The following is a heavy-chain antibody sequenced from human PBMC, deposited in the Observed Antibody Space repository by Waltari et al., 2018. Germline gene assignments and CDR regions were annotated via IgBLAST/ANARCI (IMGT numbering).Heavy chain of an antibody. J-gene: IGHJ4*02. CDR1: GYDFTAYY. D-gene: IGHD1-26*01. Sequence: QVQLVQSGAELKKPGASVKVSCRASGYDFTAYYIHWVRQAPGEGLEWMGRVNPNTGATDYAQRFQDRVTMTRDTSITTVYMDLSRLTSDDTAVYFYARGSGSQAGLWGQGTLVTVSS. V-gene: IGHV1-2*06. CDR3: ARGSGSQAGL. CDR2: VNPNTGAT.